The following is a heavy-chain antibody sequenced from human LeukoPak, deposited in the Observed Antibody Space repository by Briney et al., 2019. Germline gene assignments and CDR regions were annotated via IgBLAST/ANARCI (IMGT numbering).Heavy chain of an antibody. D-gene: IGHD3-10*01. V-gene: IGHV1-8*03. Sequence: ASVKVSCKASGYTFNTFDINWVRQATGQGPEWMGWVNPDNDNTVYAPKFQGRVSISSNNSINTAYMEFSGLKSDDTAVYYCARGRRLRGVTSRPIYYYYYMDVWGGGTTVTVSS. CDR2: VNPDNDNT. CDR1: GYTFNTFD. CDR3: ARGRRLRGVTSRPIYYYYYMDV. J-gene: IGHJ6*03.